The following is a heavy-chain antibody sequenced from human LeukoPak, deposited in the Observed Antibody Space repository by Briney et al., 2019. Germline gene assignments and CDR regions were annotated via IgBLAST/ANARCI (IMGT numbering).Heavy chain of an antibody. CDR3: ARARLVRGPVTPLYYFDY. Sequence: GASVKVSCKASGYTFNTYDINWVRQATGQGLEWMGWMNPNSANTGYAQKFQGRVTLTRNTSISTAYMGLNGLRSDDTAVYYCARARLVRGPVTPLYYFDYWGQGVLVTVSS. CDR2: MNPNSANT. CDR1: GYTFNTYD. J-gene: IGHJ4*02. V-gene: IGHV1-8*03. D-gene: IGHD2-8*02.